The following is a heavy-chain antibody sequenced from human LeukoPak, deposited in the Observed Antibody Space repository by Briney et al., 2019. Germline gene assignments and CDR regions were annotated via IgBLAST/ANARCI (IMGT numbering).Heavy chain of an antibody. Sequence: GGSLRLSCAASGLSFSSHGMHWVRQAPGKGLEWVAVIWYDGTNENYSDSLRGRFTISRDNSKNTLYLQMNSLRAEDTAVYYCARARNNYDASGFSALDYWGQGTLVTASS. CDR1: GLSFSSHG. J-gene: IGHJ4*02. D-gene: IGHD3-22*01. CDR3: ARARNNYDASGFSALDY. CDR2: IWYDGTNE. V-gene: IGHV3-33*01.